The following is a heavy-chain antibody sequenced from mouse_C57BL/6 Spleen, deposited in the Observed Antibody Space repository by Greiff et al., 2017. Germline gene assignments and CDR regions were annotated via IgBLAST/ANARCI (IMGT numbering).Heavy chain of an antibody. D-gene: IGHD2-5*01. CDR2: IWSDGST. V-gene: IGHV2-6-1*01. CDR1: GFSLTSYG. J-gene: IGHJ1*03. Sequence: VKLMESGPGLVAPSQSLSITCTVSGFSLTSYGVHWVRQPPGKGLEWLVIIWSDGSTTYNSALKSRLSISKDNSKSQVFLKMNSLQTDDTAMYYCARHSSNYNSYFDVWGTGTTVTVSS. CDR3: ARHSSNYNSYFDV.